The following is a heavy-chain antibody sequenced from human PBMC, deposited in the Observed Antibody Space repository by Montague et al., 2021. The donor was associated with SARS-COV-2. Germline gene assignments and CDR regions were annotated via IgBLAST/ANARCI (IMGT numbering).Heavy chain of an antibody. CDR1: GGSVSSGSFH. D-gene: IGHD3-3*01. Sequence: SETLSLTCTVSGGSVSSGSFHWSWIRQPPGKGLEYIGYISSSGSANYNPSFKSRVAISLDTSENLLSLRLSSVTAADTAEYYCANKGAYDVPIDYWGLGTLVTVSS. J-gene: IGHJ4*02. V-gene: IGHV4-61*01. CDR2: ISSSGSA. CDR3: ANKGAYDVPIDY.